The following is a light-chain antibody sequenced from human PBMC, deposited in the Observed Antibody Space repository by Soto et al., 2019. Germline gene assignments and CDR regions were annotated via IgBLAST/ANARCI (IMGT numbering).Light chain of an antibody. CDR3: QQTSSFPLT. Sequence: DVQMTQSPSSVSAAVGDRVTITCRASQGLTSWLAWYQQKPGKAPKLLIYAASSLQSGVPSRFSVSGSGTDFTLTLSSLQPEDFATYYCQQTSSFPLTFCRETKVEIK. CDR2: AAS. J-gene: IGKJ4*01. CDR1: QGLTSW. V-gene: IGKV1-12*01.